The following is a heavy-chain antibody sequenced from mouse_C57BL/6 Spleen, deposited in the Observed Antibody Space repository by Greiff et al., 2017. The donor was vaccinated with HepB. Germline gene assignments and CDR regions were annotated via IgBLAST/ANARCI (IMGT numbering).Heavy chain of an antibody. CDR3: ARREGDFDY. J-gene: IGHJ2*01. Sequence: EVMLVESGGGLVKPGGSLKLSCAASGFTFSSYTMSWVRQTPEKRLEWVATISGGGGNTYYPDSVKGRFTISRDNAKNTLYLQMSSLRSEDTAVYYCARREGDFDYWGQGTTLTVSS. CDR2: ISGGGGNT. CDR1: GFTFSSYT. V-gene: IGHV5-9*01.